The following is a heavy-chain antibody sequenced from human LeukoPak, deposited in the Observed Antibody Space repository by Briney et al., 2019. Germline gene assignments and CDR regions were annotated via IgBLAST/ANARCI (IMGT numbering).Heavy chain of an antibody. Sequence: SQTLSLTCTVSGGSINSGGHDWSWIRQHPGQGLEWIVNIKYSENTYYNPSLKRRVSISRDTSMNQFSLKLTSVTAADTAVYYCARMVIDSFDHWGLGTLVTVSS. CDR1: GGSINSGGHD. D-gene: IGHD3-22*01. CDR3: ARMVIDSFDH. V-gene: IGHV4-31*03. CDR2: IKYSENT. J-gene: IGHJ4*02.